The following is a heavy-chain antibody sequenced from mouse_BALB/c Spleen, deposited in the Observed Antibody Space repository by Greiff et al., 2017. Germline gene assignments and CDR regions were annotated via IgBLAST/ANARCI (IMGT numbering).Heavy chain of an antibody. J-gene: IGHJ3*01. CDR1: GFTFSSFG. V-gene: IGHV5-17*02. CDR3: AISSYSFAY. D-gene: IGHD1-1*01. CDR2: ISSGSSTI. Sequence: EVQGVESGGGLVQPGGSRKLSCAASGFTFSSFGMHWVRQAPEKGLEWVAYISSGSSTIYYADTVKGRFTISRYNPKNTLFLQMTSLRSEDTAMYYCAISSYSFAYWGQGTLVTVSA.